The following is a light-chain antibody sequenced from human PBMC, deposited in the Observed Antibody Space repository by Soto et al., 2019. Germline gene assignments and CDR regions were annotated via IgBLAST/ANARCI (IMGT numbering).Light chain of an antibody. CDR1: QSISSY. CDR3: QQSYSTPLLT. V-gene: IGKV1-39*01. J-gene: IGKJ4*01. CDR2: AAS. Sequence: DIQMTQSPSSLSASVGDRVTITCRASQSISSYLNWYQQKPGKAPKLLIYAASSLQSGVPSRFSGSGSGTDSTLTISSLQPEDFATYYCQQSYSTPLLTFGGGTKVDI.